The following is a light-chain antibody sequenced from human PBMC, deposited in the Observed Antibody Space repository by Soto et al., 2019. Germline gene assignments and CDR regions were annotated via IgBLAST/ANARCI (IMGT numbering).Light chain of an antibody. Sequence: QSVLTQPPSASGTPGQRVTISCSGSRSNIASNTVNWYQHLPGTAPKLLIYGDYQRPPGVPDRFSGSKSGTSASLAISGLQSEDEGDYYCAAWDDSLNAVVFGGGTKLTVL. CDR2: GDY. CDR3: AAWDDSLNAVV. V-gene: IGLV1-44*01. J-gene: IGLJ3*02. CDR1: RSNIASNT.